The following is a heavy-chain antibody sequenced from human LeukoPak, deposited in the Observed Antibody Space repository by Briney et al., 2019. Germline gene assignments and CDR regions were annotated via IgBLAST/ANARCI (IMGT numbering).Heavy chain of an antibody. D-gene: IGHD6-6*01. V-gene: IGHV1-18*01. Sequence: GASVKVSCKASGYTFTSYGISWVRQAPGQGLEWMGWISAYNGNTNYAQKLQGRVTMTTDTSTSTAYMELRSLRSDDTAVYYCARDARPYYYSYMDVWGKGTTVTVSS. J-gene: IGHJ6*03. CDR2: ISAYNGNT. CDR3: ARDARPYYYSYMDV. CDR1: GYTFTSYG.